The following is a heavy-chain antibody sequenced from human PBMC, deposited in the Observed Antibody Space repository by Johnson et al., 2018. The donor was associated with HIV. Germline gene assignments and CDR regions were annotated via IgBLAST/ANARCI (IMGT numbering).Heavy chain of an antibody. V-gene: IGHV3-15*01. J-gene: IGHJ3*01. CDR2: IKSKGDGGTV. Sequence: VQLVESGGGLVKPGGSLRLSCAASGFAFSNAWMSWVRQAPGKGLEWVGRIKSKGDGGTVDYPAPVKGRFTISRDNYNRTMYLQLNSLGDSDTAMYYCARSPGKDYGGNSGGFNVWGQGTMVTVSS. CDR1: GFAFSNAW. D-gene: IGHD4-23*01. CDR3: ARSPGKDYGGNSGGFNV.